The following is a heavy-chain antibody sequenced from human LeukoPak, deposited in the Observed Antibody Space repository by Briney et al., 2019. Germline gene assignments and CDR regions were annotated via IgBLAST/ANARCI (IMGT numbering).Heavy chain of an antibody. Sequence: GGSLRLSCAASGFTFSNYAMSWVRQAPGKGLEWISTITDSGGSTYYADSAKGRFTISRDNSKNTLYLQMNSLRAEDTAVYYCGVFWSGFYTYWGQGTLVTVSS. V-gene: IGHV3-23*01. CDR1: GFTFSNYA. CDR2: ITDSGGST. CDR3: GVFWSGFYTY. D-gene: IGHD3-3*01. J-gene: IGHJ4*02.